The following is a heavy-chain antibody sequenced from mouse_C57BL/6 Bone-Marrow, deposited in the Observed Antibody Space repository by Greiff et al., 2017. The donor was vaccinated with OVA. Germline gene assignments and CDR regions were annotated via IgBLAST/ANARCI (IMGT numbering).Heavy chain of an antibody. CDR3: AKKGSYYSNYYAMDY. V-gene: IGHV2-5*01. Sequence: VHLVESGPGLVQPSQSLSITCTVSGFSLTSYGVHWVRQSPGKGLEWLGVIWRGGSTDYNAAFMSRLSITKDNSKSQVFFKMNSLQADDTAIYYCAKKGSYYSNYYAMDYWGQGTSVTVSS. CDR1: GFSLTSYG. J-gene: IGHJ4*01. CDR2: IWRGGST. D-gene: IGHD2-5*01.